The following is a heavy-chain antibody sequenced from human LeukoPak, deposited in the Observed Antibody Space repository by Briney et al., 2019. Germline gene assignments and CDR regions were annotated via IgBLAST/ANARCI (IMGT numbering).Heavy chain of an antibody. D-gene: IGHD2-2*01. V-gene: IGHV1-2*02. J-gene: IGHJ5*02. CDR3: ARVHWRPATHWFDP. CDR1: GYTFTDYY. Sequence: ASVKVSCKASGYTFTDYYMYWVRQAPGQGLEYMGWINPNSGGTNYAQKFQGGVTMTRGTSISTAYMELSSLRSDDTAMYYCARVHWRPATHWFDPWGQGTLVTVSS. CDR2: INPNSGGT.